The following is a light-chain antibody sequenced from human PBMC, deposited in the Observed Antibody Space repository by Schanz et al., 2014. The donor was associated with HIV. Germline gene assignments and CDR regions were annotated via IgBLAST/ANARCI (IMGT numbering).Light chain of an antibody. CDR3: QQRSNWPRVT. J-gene: IGKJ3*01. CDR1: QSVSNN. V-gene: IGKV3-15*01. Sequence: EIEMTQSPATLSVSPGERATLSCRASQSVSNNLAWYQQRPGQAPRLLIYDASTRATGIPARFSGSGSGTEFTLTISSLQSEDFSVYYCQQRSNWPRVTFGPGTKVDIK. CDR2: DAS.